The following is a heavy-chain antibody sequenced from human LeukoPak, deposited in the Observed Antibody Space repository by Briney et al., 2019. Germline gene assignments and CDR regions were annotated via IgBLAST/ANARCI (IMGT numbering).Heavy chain of an antibody. CDR2: MYNSVNT. V-gene: IGHV4-59*08. J-gene: IGHJ4*02. D-gene: IGHD5-24*01. CDR1: GDSISGYY. Sequence: SETLSLTCTVSGDSISGYYWSWIRQPPGKGLEWIGYMYNSVNTKYNPSLKSRVTISGDTSKNQFSHKLSSVTAADTAVYYCARVRDGNDIDYWGQGTLVTVSS. CDR3: ARVRDGNDIDY.